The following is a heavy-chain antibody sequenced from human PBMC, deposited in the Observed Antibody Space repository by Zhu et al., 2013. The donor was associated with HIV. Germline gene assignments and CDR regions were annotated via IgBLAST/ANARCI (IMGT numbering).Heavy chain of an antibody. CDR1: GYTFTGYY. CDR2: INPNSGGT. D-gene: IGHD3-3*01. V-gene: IGHV1-2*02. Sequence: QVQLVQSGAEVKKPGASVKVSCKASGYTFTGYYMHWVRQAPGQGLEWMGWINPNSGGTNYAQKFQGRVTMTRDTSISTAYMELSRLRSDDTAVYYCAAATYYDFWSGGGYYYYYYMDVWGKGTTVTVSS. CDR3: AAATYYDFWSGGGYYYYYYMDV. J-gene: IGHJ6*03.